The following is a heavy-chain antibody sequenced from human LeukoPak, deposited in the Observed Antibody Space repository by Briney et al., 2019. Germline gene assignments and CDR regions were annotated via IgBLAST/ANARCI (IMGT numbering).Heavy chain of an antibody. D-gene: IGHD2-2*01. CDR3: ANHLACGSTSCPSFDY. V-gene: IGHV3-21*01. J-gene: IGHJ4*02. CDR2: ISDDSDYI. Sequence: GGSLRLSCAASGFTFSDYSMNWVRQAPGKGLEWVSSISDDSDYIYYADSVKGRFTISRDNAKNSLYLQMNSLRAEDTAVYYCANHLACGSTSCPSFDYWGQGTLVTVSS. CDR1: GFTFSDYS.